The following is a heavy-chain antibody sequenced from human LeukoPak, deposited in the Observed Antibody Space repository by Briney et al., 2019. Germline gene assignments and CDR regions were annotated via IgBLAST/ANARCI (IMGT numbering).Heavy chain of an antibody. V-gene: IGHV3-30-3*01. Sequence: RSLRLSCAASGFTFSSYAMHWVRQAPGKGLEWEAVISYDGSNKYYADSVKGRFTISRDNSKNTLYLQMNSLRAEDTAVYYCAKDRIYSSSWYYFDYWGQGTLVTVSS. CDR1: GFTFSSYA. J-gene: IGHJ4*02. CDR3: AKDRIYSSSWYYFDY. CDR2: ISYDGSNK. D-gene: IGHD6-13*01.